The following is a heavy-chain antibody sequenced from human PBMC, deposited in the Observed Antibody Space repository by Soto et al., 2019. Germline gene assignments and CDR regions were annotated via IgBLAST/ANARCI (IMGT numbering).Heavy chain of an antibody. J-gene: IGHJ4*02. D-gene: IGHD3-22*01. V-gene: IGHV3-30-3*01. CDR1: GFTFSNFA. Sequence: PGGSLRLSCAASGFTFSNFAIHWVRQPPGKGLERVAITSYDGSHKYYADSVKGRFTISRDNSKNTLYLQMDSLRAEDTSFYYCAKVTRSGSWLIDHWGQGTLVTVSS. CDR2: TSYDGSHK. CDR3: AKVTRSGSWLIDH.